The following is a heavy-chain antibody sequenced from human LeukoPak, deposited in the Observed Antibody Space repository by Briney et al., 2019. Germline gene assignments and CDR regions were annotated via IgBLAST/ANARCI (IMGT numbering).Heavy chain of an antibody. CDR2: IYYSGST. Sequence: SETLSLTCTVSGGSNSSYYWSWIRQPPGKGLEWIGYIYYSGSTNYSPSLKSRVTISVDTSKNQFSLKLSSVTAADTAVYYCARGGRAGYIRVWGQGTLVTVSS. J-gene: IGHJ4*02. CDR3: ARGGRAGYIRV. V-gene: IGHV4-59*08. D-gene: IGHD5-24*01. CDR1: GGSNSSYY.